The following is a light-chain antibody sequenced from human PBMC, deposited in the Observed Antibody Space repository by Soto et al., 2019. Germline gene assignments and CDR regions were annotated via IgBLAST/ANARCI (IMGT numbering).Light chain of an antibody. V-gene: IGLV1-40*01. CDR1: SSNIGAGYD. J-gene: IGLJ1*01. Sequence: QSVLTQPPSVSGAPGQTVTISCTGSSSNIGAGYDVPWYQQLPGTAPKFFMYGNSKRPSGVPDRISGSKSGTSASLAITGLQAEDEADYYCQSYDSSLNTFYVFGTGTKVTVL. CDR3: QSYDSSLNTFYV. CDR2: GNS.